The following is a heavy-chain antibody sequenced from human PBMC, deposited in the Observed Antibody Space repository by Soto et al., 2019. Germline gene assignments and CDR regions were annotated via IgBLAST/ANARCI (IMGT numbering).Heavy chain of an antibody. CDR1: GFTFSIYA. CDR3: VKDRAPRDGYKTQPGS. D-gene: IGHD5-12*01. Sequence: PGGFLRLSCSASGFTFSIYAMHWVRQAPGKGLEYVSAVSTNGGTSYYADSVKGRFTISRDNSRNTLYLQMNSLRPEDTAVYYCVKDRAPRDGYKTQPGSWGLGTLVTVSS. J-gene: IGHJ5*02. V-gene: IGHV3-64D*06. CDR2: VSTNGGTS.